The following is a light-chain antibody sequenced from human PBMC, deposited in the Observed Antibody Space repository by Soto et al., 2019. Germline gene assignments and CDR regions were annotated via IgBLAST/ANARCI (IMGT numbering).Light chain of an antibody. Sequence: QSALTQPASVSGSPGQSITISCTGISSDVGGYNYVSWYQQHPGKAPKVLIYGVSNRPSGVSSRFSGSKSDNAASLTISGLQAEDEADYYCSSYTSSNTLVFGGVTKVTVL. V-gene: IGLV2-14*01. CDR2: GVS. CDR1: SSDVGGYNY. CDR3: SSYTSSNTLV. J-gene: IGLJ2*01.